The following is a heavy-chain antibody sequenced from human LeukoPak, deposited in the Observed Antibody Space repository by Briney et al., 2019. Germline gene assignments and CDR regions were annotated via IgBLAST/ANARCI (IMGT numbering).Heavy chain of an antibody. CDR3: ARENGEQWLVRGGAFDI. CDR2: ISSSSSYI. J-gene: IGHJ3*02. V-gene: IGHV3-21*01. D-gene: IGHD6-19*01. Sequence: GGSLRLSCAASGFTFSSYSMNWVRQAPGKGLEWVSSISSSSSYIYYADSVKGRFTISRDSAKNSLYLQMNSLRAEDTAVYYYARENGEQWLVRGGAFDIWGQGTMVTVSS. CDR1: GFTFSSYS.